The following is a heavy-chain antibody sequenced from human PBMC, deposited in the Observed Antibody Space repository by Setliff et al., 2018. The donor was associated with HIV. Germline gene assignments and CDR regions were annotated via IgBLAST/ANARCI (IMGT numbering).Heavy chain of an antibody. CDR1: GVSIDKNY. Sequence: LSLTCTVSGVSIDKNYWSWVRRPPGKGLEWIGRVYMSGKTNYSPSLKSRVTMSADTSKNQVALKLTSATAADTAVYYCAKDAGVTGGLYRYYIDAWGNGTTVTVSS. J-gene: IGHJ6*03. D-gene: IGHD2-8*01. CDR2: VYMSGKT. V-gene: IGHV4-4*07. CDR3: AKDAGVTGGLYRYYIDA.